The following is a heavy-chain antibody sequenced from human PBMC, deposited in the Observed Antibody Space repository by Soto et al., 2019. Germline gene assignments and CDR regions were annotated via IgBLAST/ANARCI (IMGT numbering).Heavy chain of an antibody. Sequence: EVQVVESGGGLVQPGGSLRLSCAASGFTFSSYEMNWVRQAPGKGLEWVSYISSSGSTIHYADSAKGRFTISRDNAKDSLFLQLGSLRVGDTAVFYRARDMGYSGFDYWGQGTLVTVSS. D-gene: IGHD4-4*01. V-gene: IGHV3-48*03. CDR1: GFTFSSYE. CDR2: ISSSGSTI. J-gene: IGHJ4*02. CDR3: ARDMGYSGFDY.